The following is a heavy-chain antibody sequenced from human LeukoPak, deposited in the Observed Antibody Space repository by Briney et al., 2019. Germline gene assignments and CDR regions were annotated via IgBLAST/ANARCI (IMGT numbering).Heavy chain of an antibody. J-gene: IGHJ4*02. CDR1: GYLFHNYG. CDR2: ISSYNGNT. V-gene: IGHV1-18*01. CDR3: ARDIGQWGYYDSRGHFRDF. D-gene: IGHD3-22*01. Sequence: ASVKVSCKASGYLFHNYGFSWVRQAPGQGLEWMGWISSYNGNTKYAQELQGRVTMSTDTSTNTAYMELRSLRYDDTAVYFCARDIGQWGYYDSRGHFRDFWGQGTLVTVSS.